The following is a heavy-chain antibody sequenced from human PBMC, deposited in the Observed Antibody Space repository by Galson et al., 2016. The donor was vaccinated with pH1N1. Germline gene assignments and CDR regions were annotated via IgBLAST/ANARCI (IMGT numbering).Heavy chain of an antibody. Sequence: PALVKPTQTLTLTCTFSGFSLSTSGMCVSWIRQPPGKALEWLALIDWDDDTYYSTSLKTSPTISKDTSKNQEVLQMTNMDPVDTATYYFARFNYGDYVNYFDYWGQGTLVTVSS. V-gene: IGHV2-70*01. D-gene: IGHD4-17*01. CDR3: ARFNYGDYVNYFDY. CDR1: GFSLSTSGMC. CDR2: IDWDDDT. J-gene: IGHJ4*02.